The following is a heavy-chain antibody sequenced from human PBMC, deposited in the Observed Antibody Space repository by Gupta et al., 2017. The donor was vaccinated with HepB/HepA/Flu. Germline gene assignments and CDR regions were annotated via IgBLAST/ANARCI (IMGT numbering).Heavy chain of an antibody. D-gene: IGHD1-26*01. CDR1: GGCFSGYY. CDR2: INHSGST. V-gene: IGHV4-34*01. CDR3: ARRRVGARDRGVYYFDY. Sequence: QVQLQQWCAGVWKPSETLYLTCAVYGGCFSGYYWSWILQPPGKGRGWIGEINHSGSTNYNPSLKSRVTISVDTSKNQFSLKLSSVTAADTAVYYCARRRVGARDRGVYYFDYWGQGTLVTVSS. J-gene: IGHJ4*02.